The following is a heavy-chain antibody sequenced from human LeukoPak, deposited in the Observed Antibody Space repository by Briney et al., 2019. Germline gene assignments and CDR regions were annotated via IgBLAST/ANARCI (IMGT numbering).Heavy chain of an antibody. D-gene: IGHD2-2*01. J-gene: IGHJ5*02. V-gene: IGHV1-69*13. CDR2: IIPIFGTA. CDR3: ARGVVPAAMNWFDP. Sequence: ASVTVSCKASGGTFSSYAISWVRQAPGQGLEWMGGIIPIFGTANYAQKFQGRVTITAGESTSTAYMELSSLRSEDTAVYYCARGVVPAAMNWFDPWGQGTLVTVSS. CDR1: GGTFSSYA.